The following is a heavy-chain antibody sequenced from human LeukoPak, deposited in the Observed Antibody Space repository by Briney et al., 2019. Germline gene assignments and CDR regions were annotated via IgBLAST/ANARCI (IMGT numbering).Heavy chain of an antibody. CDR3: ARDGDCSSDSCYFDY. D-gene: IGHD2-2*01. CDR2: IYYSGIT. CDR1: GGSISSSAYY. Sequence: SQTLSLTCTVSGGSISSSAYYWSWIRQHPGKGLEWIGYIYYSGITYYNPSLKSRVTISVDTSKNQFSLNLSSVTAADTAVYYCARDGDCSSDSCYFDYWGRESWSPSPQ. J-gene: IGHJ4*02. V-gene: IGHV4-31*03.